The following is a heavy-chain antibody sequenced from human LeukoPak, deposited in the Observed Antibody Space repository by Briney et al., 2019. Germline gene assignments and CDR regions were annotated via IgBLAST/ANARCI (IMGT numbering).Heavy chain of an antibody. CDR2: IYTSGST. V-gene: IGHV4-4*09. D-gene: IGHD3-22*01. J-gene: IGHJ6*02. CDR1: GGSISSYY. Sequence: SETLSLTCTVSGGSISSYYWSWIRQPPGKGLEWIGYIYTSGSTNYNPSLKSRVTISVDTSKNQFSLKLSSVTAADTAVYYCARASDYYDSSGYYDAYYYYGMDVWGQGTTVTVSS. CDR3: ARASDYYDSSGYYDAYYYYGMDV.